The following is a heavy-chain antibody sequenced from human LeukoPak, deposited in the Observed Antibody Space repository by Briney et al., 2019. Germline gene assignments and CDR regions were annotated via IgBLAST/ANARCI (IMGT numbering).Heavy chain of an antibody. J-gene: IGHJ3*02. D-gene: IGHD4-17*01. Sequence: PGGSLRLSCAASGFTFSSYWMSWVRQAPGKGLEWVASIKQDGSEKYYVDSVKGRFTIPRDNAKNSLYLQMNSLRAEDTAVYYCARDLYGDYFHDAFDIWGQGTMVTVSS. CDR2: IKQDGSEK. CDR1: GFTFSSYW. CDR3: ARDLYGDYFHDAFDI. V-gene: IGHV3-7*03.